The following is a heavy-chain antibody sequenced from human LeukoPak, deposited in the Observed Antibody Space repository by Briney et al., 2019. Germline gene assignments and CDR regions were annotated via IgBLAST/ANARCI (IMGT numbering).Heavy chain of an antibody. CDR3: ARGRHSGYDYMLDF. Sequence: GRSLRLSCAASGFSFSDYATHWVRQAPGKGLEWVAFISYHGESKYYGDSVEGRFTVTRDNSQNKLYLQMDSLRPEDTAVFYCARGRHSGYDYMLDFWGQGALVIVSS. CDR1: GFSFSDYA. J-gene: IGHJ4*02. CDR2: ISYHGESK. D-gene: IGHD5-12*01. V-gene: IGHV3-30*04.